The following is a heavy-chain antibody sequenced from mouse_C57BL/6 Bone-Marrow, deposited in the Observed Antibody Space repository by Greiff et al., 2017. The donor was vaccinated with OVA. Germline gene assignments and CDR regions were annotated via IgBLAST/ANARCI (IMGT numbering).Heavy chain of an antibody. CDR1: GYSFTGYY. Sequence: VQLKQSGPELVKPGASVKISCKASGYSFTGYYMNWVKQSPEKSLEWIGEINPSTGGTTYNQKFKAKATLTVDKSSSTAYMQLKSLTSEDSAVYYCARASDYDWFAYWGQGTLVTVSA. V-gene: IGHV1-42*01. CDR3: ARASDYDWFAY. CDR2: INPSTGGT. J-gene: IGHJ3*01. D-gene: IGHD2-4*01.